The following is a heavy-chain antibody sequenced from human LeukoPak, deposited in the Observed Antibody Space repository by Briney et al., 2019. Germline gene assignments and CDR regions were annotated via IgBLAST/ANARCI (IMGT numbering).Heavy chain of an antibody. CDR2: INSGGRST. V-gene: IGHV3-74*01. D-gene: IGHD6-13*01. J-gene: IGHJ5*02. CDR1: GFTFSSYW. Sequence: PGGSLRLSCAASGFTFSSYWMHWVRQAPGKGLVWVSRINSGGRSTSYADSVKGRFTSSRDNAKNTLYLQMNSLRAEDTAVYYCARGQQLVQGWFDPWGQGTLVTVSS. CDR3: ARGQQLVQGWFDP.